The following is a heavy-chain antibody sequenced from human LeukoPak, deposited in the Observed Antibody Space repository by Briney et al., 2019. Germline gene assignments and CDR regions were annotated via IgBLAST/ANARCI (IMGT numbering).Heavy chain of an antibody. CDR3: ASRAWELLLSGGAFDI. J-gene: IGHJ3*02. D-gene: IGHD1-26*01. Sequence: SETLTLTCTVSGGSISSSNHYWGWIRQPPGKGREWIGTIYYSGSTYYNPSLKSRLTISVDTSKNQFSLKLSSVTAADTAVYYCASRAWELLLSGGAFDIWGQGTMVTVSS. CDR2: IYYSGST. CDR1: GGSISSSNHY. V-gene: IGHV4-39*01.